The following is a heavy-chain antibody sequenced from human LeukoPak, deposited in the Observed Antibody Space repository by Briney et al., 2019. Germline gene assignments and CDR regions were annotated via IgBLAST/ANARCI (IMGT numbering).Heavy chain of an antibody. J-gene: IGHJ4*02. D-gene: IGHD3-3*01. CDR3: ERAVTTYYDFWSGYLKPYYFDY. V-gene: IGHV4-34*01. CDR2: INHSGST. Sequence: SETLSLTCAVYGGSFSGYYWSWIRQPPGKGLEWIGEINHSGSTNYNPSLKSRVTISVDTSKNQFSLKLSPVTAADTAVYYCERAVTTYYDFWSGYLKPYYFDYWGQGTLVTVSS. CDR1: GGSFSGYY.